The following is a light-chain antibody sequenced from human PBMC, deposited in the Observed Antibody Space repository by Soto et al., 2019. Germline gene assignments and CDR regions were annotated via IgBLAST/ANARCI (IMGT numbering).Light chain of an antibody. CDR3: QQNKDWPGT. Sequence: EIVMTQSPATLSVSPGERATLSCRASQSVSSYLAWYQQKPGQAPRLLIYDASTRATGIPVMFSGSGSGTEFTLTISSLQSEDFGVYYCQQNKDWPGTCGQGTKGEIK. J-gene: IGKJ1*01. V-gene: IGKV3-15*01. CDR2: DAS. CDR1: QSVSSY.